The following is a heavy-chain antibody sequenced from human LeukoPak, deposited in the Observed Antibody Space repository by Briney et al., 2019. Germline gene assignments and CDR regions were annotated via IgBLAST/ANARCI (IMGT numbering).Heavy chain of an antibody. D-gene: IGHD3-22*01. J-gene: IGHJ4*02. V-gene: IGHV3-11*04. CDR2: ISGGGSPI. Sequence: GGSLRLSCAASGFTFSDYYMSWIRQAPGKGPEWVSYISGGGSPIFYADSLKGRFTISRDNAKNLLYMQMDSLRVEDTAVYYCARDFFHSSESRPFDYWGQGTLVTVSS. CDR3: ARDFFHSSESRPFDY. CDR1: GFTFSDYY.